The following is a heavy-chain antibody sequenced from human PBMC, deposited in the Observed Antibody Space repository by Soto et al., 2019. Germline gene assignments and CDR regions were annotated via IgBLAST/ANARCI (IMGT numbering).Heavy chain of an antibody. J-gene: IGHJ4*02. D-gene: IGHD3-22*01. CDR1: GFTFGDYA. V-gene: IGHV3-49*04. Sequence: GGSLRLSCTASGFTFGDYAMSWVRQAPGKGLEWVGFIRSKAYGGTTEYAASVKGRFTISRDDSKSIAYLQMNSLKTEDTAVYHCTRDGDYYDSSGYFDYWGQGTLVTVSS. CDR3: TRDGDYYDSSGYFDY. CDR2: IRSKAYGGTT.